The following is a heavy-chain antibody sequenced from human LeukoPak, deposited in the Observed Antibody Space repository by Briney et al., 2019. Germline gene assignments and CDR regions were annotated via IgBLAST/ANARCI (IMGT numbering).Heavy chain of an antibody. J-gene: IGHJ3*02. V-gene: IGHV1-8*01. Sequence: ASVTVFCKSSGYTFTDLDINWVRQAPGQGLEGMGWMNPKNGNTGYAQTFQDRVSMTRDTSKRTAYMELSRLTSADTAVYYCAILPEIVSLESSPGFEMWGQGTVVTVSA. CDR2: MNPKNGNT. CDR3: AILPEIVSLESSPGFEM. D-gene: IGHD5/OR15-5a*01. CDR1: GYTFTDLD.